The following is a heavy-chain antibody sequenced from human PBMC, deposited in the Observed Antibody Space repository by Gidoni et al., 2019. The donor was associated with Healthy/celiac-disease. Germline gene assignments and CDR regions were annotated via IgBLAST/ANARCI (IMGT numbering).Heavy chain of an antibody. CDR2: IYSGGST. CDR3: AREAPYYYDSSGYYSNAFDI. J-gene: IGHJ3*02. V-gene: IGHV3-66*01. Sequence: EVQLVESGGGLVQPGGSLRLSCAASGFTVSSNYMSWVRQAPGKGLEWVSVIYSGGSTYYADSVKGRFTISRDNSKNTLYLQMNSLRAEDTAVYYCAREAPYYYDSSGYYSNAFDIWGQGTMVTVSS. D-gene: IGHD3-22*01. CDR1: GFTVSSNY.